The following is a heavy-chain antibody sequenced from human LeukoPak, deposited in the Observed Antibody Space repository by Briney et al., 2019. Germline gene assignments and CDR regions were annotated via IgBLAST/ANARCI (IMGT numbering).Heavy chain of an antibody. V-gene: IGHV4-34*01. J-gene: IGHJ6*02. CDR1: GGSFSGYY. CDR2: INHSGST. Sequence: PSETLSLTCAVYGGSFSGYYWSWIRQPPGKGLEWIGEINHSGSTNYNPSLKSRVTISVDTSKNQFSLKLSSVTAADTAVYYCAGRRIHGWLLYSHSEGMDVWGQGTTVTVSS. CDR3: AGRRIHGWLLYSHSEGMDV. D-gene: IGHD3-3*01.